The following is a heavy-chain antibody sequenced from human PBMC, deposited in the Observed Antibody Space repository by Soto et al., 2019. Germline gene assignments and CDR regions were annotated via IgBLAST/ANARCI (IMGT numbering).Heavy chain of an antibody. CDR1: RGSISSTTYY. V-gene: IGHV4-39*01. CDR3: ARYYHTRNRPYFHH. J-gene: IGHJ1*01. Sequence: PSETLSLTGAVSRGSISSTTYYSAWIRQPPGKGLEWVATIYYSGATYYSSSLKSRLTISVDTSKNQFSLRLNAVTAADTAMYYCARYYHTRNRPYFHHWGPGTRVTVSS. CDR2: IYYSGAT. D-gene: IGHD3-22*01.